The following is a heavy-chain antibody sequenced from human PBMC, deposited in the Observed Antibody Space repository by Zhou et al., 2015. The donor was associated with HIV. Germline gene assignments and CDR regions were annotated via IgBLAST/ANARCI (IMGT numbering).Heavy chain of an antibody. CDR2: NNPDDATT. V-gene: IGHV1-46*01. J-gene: IGHJ6*02. CDR3: ARDLGLGDQYYGMEV. CDR1: GYSLSTRY. Sequence: QVQLVQSGAEAKKPGASVKVSCKASGYSLSTRYMHWVRQAPGQGLEWIGVNNPDDATTSYARKFRGRVTMTSDTSTSTVYMELRSLGSEDTAVYYCARDLGLGDQYYGMEVWGQGTTVTVSS. D-gene: IGHD3-16*01.